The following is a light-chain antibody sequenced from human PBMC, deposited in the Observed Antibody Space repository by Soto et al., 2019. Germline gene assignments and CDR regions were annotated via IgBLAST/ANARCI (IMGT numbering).Light chain of an antibody. CDR3: SSYTSSTTVV. CDR1: SSDVGGSNY. Sequence: QSALTQPASVSXXXGRSITISCTGSSSDVGGSNYVSWYQQHPGKAPKLIIDEVSDRPSGVSNRFSGSKSGNTASLTISGLQADDEADYYCSSYTSSTTVVFGGGTKVTVL. CDR2: EVS. V-gene: IGLV2-14*01. J-gene: IGLJ2*01.